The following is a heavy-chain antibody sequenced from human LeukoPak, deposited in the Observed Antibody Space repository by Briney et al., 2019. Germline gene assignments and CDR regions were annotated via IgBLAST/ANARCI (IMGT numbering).Heavy chain of an antibody. V-gene: IGHV1-2*02. D-gene: IGHD2-21*02. Sequence: ASVKVSCKASGGTFSSYAISWVRQAPGQGLEWMGGIIPNSGGTNYAQKFQGRVTMTRDTSISTAYMELSRLRSDDTAVYYCARLAYCGGDCPFDYWGQGTLVTVSS. CDR3: ARLAYCGGDCPFDY. J-gene: IGHJ4*02. CDR1: GGTFSSYA. CDR2: IIPNSGGT.